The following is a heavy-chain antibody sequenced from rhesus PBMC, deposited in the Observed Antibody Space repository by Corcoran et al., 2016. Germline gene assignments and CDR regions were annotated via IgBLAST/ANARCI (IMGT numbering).Heavy chain of an antibody. CDR3: AKDMEVVVITLDPARAYGLDS. Sequence: EVQLVQSGAEVKRPGESLKISCKTSGYSFTSYWISWVRQLPGKGLEWVGAIDPSHSDTRDSPSFQGQVTISADKSISTAYLQWSSLKASDSATYYCAKDMEVVVITLDPARAYGLDSWGQGVVVTVSS. CDR1: GYSFTSYW. CDR2: IDPSHSDT. D-gene: IGHD3-28*01. V-gene: IGHV5-2*01. J-gene: IGHJ6*01.